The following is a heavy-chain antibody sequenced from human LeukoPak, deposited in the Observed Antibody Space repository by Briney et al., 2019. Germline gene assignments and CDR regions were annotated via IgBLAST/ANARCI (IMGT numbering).Heavy chain of an antibody. V-gene: IGHV4-4*07. Sequence: SETLSLTCTVSGGSISSYYWSWIRQPAGKGLEWIGRIYTSGSTNYNPSLKSRVTMSVDTSKNQFSLKLSSVTAADTAVYFCARGPYSYDSSGAFDIWGQGTMVTVSS. CDR2: IYTSGST. CDR3: ARGPYSYDSSGAFDI. CDR1: GGSISSYY. J-gene: IGHJ3*02. D-gene: IGHD3-22*01.